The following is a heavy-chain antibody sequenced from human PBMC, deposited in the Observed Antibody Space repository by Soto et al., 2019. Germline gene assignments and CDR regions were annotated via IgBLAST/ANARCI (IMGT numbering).Heavy chain of an antibody. J-gene: IGHJ6*02. D-gene: IGHD6-19*01. V-gene: IGHV1-18*04. Sequence: ASVKVSCKASGYTFTSYGISWVRQAPGQGLEWMGWISAYNGNTNYAQKLQGRVTMTTDTSTSTAYMELRSLRSDDTAVYYCARDPSDSGWYRAYYYYYYGMDVWGQGTTVPVSS. CDR1: GYTFTSYG. CDR2: ISAYNGNT. CDR3: ARDPSDSGWYRAYYYYYYGMDV.